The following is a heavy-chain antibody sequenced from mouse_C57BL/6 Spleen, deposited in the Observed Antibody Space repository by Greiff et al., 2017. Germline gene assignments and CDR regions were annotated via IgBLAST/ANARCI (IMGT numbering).Heavy chain of an antibody. Sequence: EVKLMESGGGLVQPGGSLKLSCAASGFTFSDYYMYWVRQTPEKRLEWVAYISNGGGSTYYPDTVKGRFTISRDNAKNTLYLQMSRLKSEDTAMYYCARQGYYYGSSYAYWYFDVWGTGTTVTVSS. V-gene: IGHV5-12*01. CDR3: ARQGYYYGSSYAYWYFDV. CDR1: GFTFSDYY. CDR2: ISNGGGST. D-gene: IGHD1-1*01. J-gene: IGHJ1*03.